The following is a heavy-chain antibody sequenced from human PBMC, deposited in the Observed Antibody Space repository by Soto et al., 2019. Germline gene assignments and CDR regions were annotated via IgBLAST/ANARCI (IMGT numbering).Heavy chain of an antibody. CDR3: ARERPDGSRIYP. D-gene: IGHD6-13*01. Sequence: PSETLSLTCAVSGGSISSYYWSWIRQPPGKGLEWIGYIYYSGSTNYNPSLKSRVTISVDTSKNQFSLKLSSVTAADTAVYYCARERPDGSRIYPWGQRTLVTVSS. CDR1: GGSISSYY. CDR2: IYYSGST. J-gene: IGHJ5*02. V-gene: IGHV4-59*12.